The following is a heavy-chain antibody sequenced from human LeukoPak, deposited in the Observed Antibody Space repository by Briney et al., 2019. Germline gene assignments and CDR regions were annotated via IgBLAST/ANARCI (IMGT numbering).Heavy chain of an antibody. CDR2: INHSGSA. Sequence: KPSETLSLTCAVYGGSFNGYYWSWIRQPPGKGLEWIGEINHSGSANYNPSLKSRVTISVDTSKNQFSLKLSSVTAADTAVYYCARGRNWGVVLMVYAMPYFDYWGQGTLVTVSS. CDR3: ARGRNWGVVLMVYAMPYFDY. CDR1: GGSFNGYY. V-gene: IGHV4-34*01. J-gene: IGHJ4*02. D-gene: IGHD2-8*01.